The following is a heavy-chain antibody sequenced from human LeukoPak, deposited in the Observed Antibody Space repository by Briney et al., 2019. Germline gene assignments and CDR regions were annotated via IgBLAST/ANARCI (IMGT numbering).Heavy chain of an antibody. D-gene: IGHD7-27*01. CDR1: GFTFSSYW. CDR3: AEGGDELGKFDY. Sequence: GGSLRLSCAASGFTFSSYWMSWVRQAPGKGLEWVAVISYDGSNKYYADSVKGRFTISRDNSKNTLYLQMNSLRAEDTAVYYCAEGGDELGKFDYWGQGTLVTVSS. J-gene: IGHJ4*02. V-gene: IGHV3-30*03. CDR2: ISYDGSNK.